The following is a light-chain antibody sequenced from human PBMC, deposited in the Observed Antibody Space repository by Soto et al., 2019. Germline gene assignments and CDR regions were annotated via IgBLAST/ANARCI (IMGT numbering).Light chain of an antibody. CDR3: CSYAGSFTDV. J-gene: IGLJ1*01. CDR1: SSDVGGYNY. CDR2: DVS. V-gene: IGLV2-11*01. Sequence: QSALTQPRSVSGSPRQSVTISCTGTSSDVGGYNYVSWYQQHPGKAPKHMIYDVSKRPSGVPDRFSGSKSGNTASLTISGLQAEDEADYYCCSYAGSFTDVFGTGTKLTVL.